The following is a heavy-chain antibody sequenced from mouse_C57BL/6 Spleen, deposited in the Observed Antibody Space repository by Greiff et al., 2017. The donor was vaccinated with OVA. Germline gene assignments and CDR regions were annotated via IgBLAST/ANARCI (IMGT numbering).Heavy chain of an antibody. CDR1: GFTFSSYG. CDR3: ARHGDGNYFYYAMDY. J-gene: IGHJ4*01. CDR2: ISSGGSYT. D-gene: IGHD2-1*01. Sequence: EVMLVESGGDLVKPGGSLKLSCAASGFTFSSYGMSWVRQTPDKRLEWVATISSGGSYTYYPDSVKGRFTISRDNAKNTLYLQMSSLKSEDTAMYYCARHGDGNYFYYAMDYWGQGTSVTVSS. V-gene: IGHV5-6*02.